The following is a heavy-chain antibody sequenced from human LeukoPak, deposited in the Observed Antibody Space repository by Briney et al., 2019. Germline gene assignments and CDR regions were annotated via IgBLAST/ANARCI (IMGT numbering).Heavy chain of an antibody. Sequence: PSETLSLTCAVDGGFFSDYYWCWLRQPPGKGLEWIGEITHSGSTNYNQYFKSRVTMSGDTSINRFSLELSSVRSADTAVYYCARGRPARTFDIWPKGTMVTVST. CDR3: ARGRPARTFDI. V-gene: IGHV4-34*01. J-gene: IGHJ3*02. D-gene: IGHD2-2*01. CDR2: ITHSGST. CDR1: GGFFSDYY.